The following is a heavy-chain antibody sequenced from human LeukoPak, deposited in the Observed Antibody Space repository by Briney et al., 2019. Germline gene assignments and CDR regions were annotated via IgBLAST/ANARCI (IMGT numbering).Heavy chain of an antibody. J-gene: IGHJ4*02. Sequence: PGGSPRLSCAASGFTFSRYGMNWVRQAPGKGLEWVSGISGSGDTTYYADSVKGRVIISRDNSKKTLHLQVNSLRVEDTAVYYCAKDQNDFWSGKKYFFDSWGQGTLVTVSS. V-gene: IGHV3-23*01. CDR3: AKDQNDFWSGKKYFFDS. D-gene: IGHD3-3*01. CDR2: ISGSGDTT. CDR1: GFTFSRYG.